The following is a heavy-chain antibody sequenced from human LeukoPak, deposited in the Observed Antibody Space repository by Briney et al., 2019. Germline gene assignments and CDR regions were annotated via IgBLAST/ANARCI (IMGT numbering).Heavy chain of an antibody. CDR2: ISSSGSTI. CDR1: GFTFSDYY. CDR3: ARPPTTVVTPDAFDI. Sequence: GGSLRLSCAASGFTFSDYYMSWIRQAPGKGLEWVSYISSSGSTIYYEDSVKGRFTISRDNAKNSLYLQMNSLRAEDTAVYYCARPPTTVVTPDAFDIWGQGTMVTVSS. D-gene: IGHD4-23*01. V-gene: IGHV3-11*01. J-gene: IGHJ3*02.